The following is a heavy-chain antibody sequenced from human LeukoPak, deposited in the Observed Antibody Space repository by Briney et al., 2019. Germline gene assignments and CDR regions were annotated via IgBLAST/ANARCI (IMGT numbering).Heavy chain of an antibody. Sequence: SETLSITCAVYGGSFSGYYWSWIRQPPGKGLEWIGEINHSGSTNYNPSLKSRVTISVDTSKNQFSLKLSSVTAADTAVYYCARVRISSSWYGGTDYFDYWGQGTLVTVSS. CDR3: ARVRISSSWYGGTDYFDY. CDR2: INHSGST. CDR1: GGSFSGYY. D-gene: IGHD6-13*01. V-gene: IGHV4-34*01. J-gene: IGHJ4*02.